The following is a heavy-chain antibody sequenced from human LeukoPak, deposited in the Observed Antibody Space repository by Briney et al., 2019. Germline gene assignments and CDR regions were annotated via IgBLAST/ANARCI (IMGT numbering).Heavy chain of an antibody. J-gene: IGHJ4*02. Sequence: SQTLSLTCTVSGGSISSGGYYWSWIRQHPGKGLEWIGYIYYSGSTYYNPSLKSRVTISVDTSKNQFSLKLSPVTAADTAVYYCERTYYDILTGYAFDYWGQGTLVTVSS. CDR3: ERTYYDILTGYAFDY. D-gene: IGHD3-9*01. CDR2: IYYSGST. V-gene: IGHV4-31*03. CDR1: GGSISSGGYY.